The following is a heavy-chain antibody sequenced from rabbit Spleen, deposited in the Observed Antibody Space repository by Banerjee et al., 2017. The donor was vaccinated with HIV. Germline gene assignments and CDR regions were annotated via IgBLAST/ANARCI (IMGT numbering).Heavy chain of an antibody. CDR2: INAATGKP. D-gene: IGHD1-1*01. CDR1: GFSFSARDV. CDR3: ARDLVGVIGWNFYL. J-gene: IGHJ4*01. Sequence: QEQLVESGGGLVKPEGSLTLTCKASGFSFSARDVMCWVRQAPGKGLEWIACINAATGKPVYATWAKGRFTISRTSSTTVTLRMTSLTAADRATYFCARDLVGVIGWNFYLWGQGTLVTVS. V-gene: IGHV1S45*01.